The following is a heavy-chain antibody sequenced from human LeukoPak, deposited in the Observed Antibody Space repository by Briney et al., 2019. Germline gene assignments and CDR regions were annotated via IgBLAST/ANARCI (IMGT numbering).Heavy chain of an antibody. V-gene: IGHV3-23*01. CDR1: GFTFRSYV. D-gene: IGHD3-10*01. CDR3: AVFYGSATYYRDY. Sequence: PGGSLRLSCVASGFTFRSYVMSWVRQPPGKGLEWASSIRGSGDSTDYADSLKGRFTISRDNSKNTLYLQINSLRVEDTAIYYCAVFYGSATYYRDYWGQGTLVTVSS. J-gene: IGHJ4*02. CDR2: IRGSGDST.